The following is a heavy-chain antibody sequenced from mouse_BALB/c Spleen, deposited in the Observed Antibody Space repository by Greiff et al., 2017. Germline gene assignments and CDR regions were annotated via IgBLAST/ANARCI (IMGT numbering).Heavy chain of an antibody. V-gene: IGHV1S81*02. D-gene: IGHD4-1*01. CDR3: TRTGTIDY. J-gene: IGHJ2*01. CDR2: INPSNGGT. Sequence: QVHVKQSGAELVKPGASVKLSCKASGYTFTSYYMYWVKQRPGQGLEWIGEINPSNGGTNFNEKFKSKATLTVDKSSSTAYMQLSSLTSEDSAVYYCTRTGTIDYWGQGTTLTVSS. CDR1: GYTFTSYY.